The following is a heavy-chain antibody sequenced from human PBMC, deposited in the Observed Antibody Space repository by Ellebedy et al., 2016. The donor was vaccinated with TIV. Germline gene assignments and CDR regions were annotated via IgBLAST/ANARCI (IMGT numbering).Heavy chain of an antibody. CDR1: GFTFSSYA. CDR3: AKGDEFWSGYSPTYYYAMDV. CDR2: ISGSGGTT. V-gene: IGHV3-23*01. D-gene: IGHD3-3*01. J-gene: IGHJ6*02. Sequence: GGSLRLXXATSGFTFSSYAMNWVRQAPGKGLEWVSGISGSGGTTYYADSVKGRFTISRDNSKNTVSLLMNSLRAGDMVVYYCAKGDEFWSGYSPTYYYAMDVWGQGTTVTVSS.